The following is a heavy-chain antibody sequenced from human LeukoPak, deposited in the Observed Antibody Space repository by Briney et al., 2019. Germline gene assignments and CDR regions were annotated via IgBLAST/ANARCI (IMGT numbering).Heavy chain of an antibody. V-gene: IGHV3-33*01. CDR3: ARARGWEPNYYYYYMDV. Sequence: GGSLRLSCIASGFTFNSYAMFWVRQAPGKGLEWVSLIWYDGSNKYYADSVKGRFTISRDNSKNTLYLQMNSLRAEDTAVYYCARARGWEPNYYYYYMDVWGKGTTVTVSS. J-gene: IGHJ6*03. CDR2: IWYDGSNK. D-gene: IGHD1-26*01. CDR1: GFTFNSYA.